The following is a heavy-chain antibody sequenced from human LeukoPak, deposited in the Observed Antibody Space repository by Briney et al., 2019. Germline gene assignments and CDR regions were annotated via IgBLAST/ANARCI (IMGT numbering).Heavy chain of an antibody. Sequence: ASVKVSCKASGYTFTGYYVHWVRQAPGQGLEWMGWINPNSGGKNYAQKFQGRVTMTRDTSISTAYMELSRLRSDDTAVYYCARDRTYYYDSSGSGFDYWGQGTLVTVSS. CDR2: INPNSGGK. CDR3: ARDRTYYYDSSGSGFDY. CDR1: GYTFTGYY. V-gene: IGHV1-2*02. J-gene: IGHJ4*02. D-gene: IGHD3-22*01.